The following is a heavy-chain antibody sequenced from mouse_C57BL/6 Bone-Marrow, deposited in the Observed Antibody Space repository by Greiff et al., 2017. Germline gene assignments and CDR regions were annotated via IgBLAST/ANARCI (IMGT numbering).Heavy chain of an antibody. CDR1: GFTFSSYA. D-gene: IGHD2-12*01. CDR2: ISDGGSYT. V-gene: IGHV5-4*01. CDR3: AREASYYSYYYAMDY. J-gene: IGHJ4*01. Sequence: EVNVVESGGGLVKPGGSLKLSCAASGFTFSSYAMSWVRQTPEKRLEWVATISDGGSYTYYPDNVKGRFPISRDNAKNNLYLQMSHLKSEDTAMYYCAREASYYSYYYAMDYWGQGTSVTVSS.